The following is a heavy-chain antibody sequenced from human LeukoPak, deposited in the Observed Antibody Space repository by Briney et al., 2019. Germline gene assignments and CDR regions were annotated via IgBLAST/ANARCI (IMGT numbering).Heavy chain of an antibody. V-gene: IGHV1-69*05. J-gene: IGHJ3*02. CDR2: IIPIFGTA. D-gene: IGHD1-20*01. CDR1: GGTFSSYA. CDR3: ARGTNWNLGAFDI. Sequence: ASAKVSCKASGGTFSSYAISWVRQAPGQGLEWMGRIIPIFGTANYAQKFQGRVTITTDESTSTAYMELSSLRSEDTAVYYCARGTNWNLGAFDIWGQGTMVTVSS.